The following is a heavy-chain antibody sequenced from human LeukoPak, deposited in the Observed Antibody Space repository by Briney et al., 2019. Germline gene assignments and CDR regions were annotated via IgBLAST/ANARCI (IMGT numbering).Heavy chain of an antibody. Sequence: ASVKVSCKASGYTFTGYYMHWVRQAPGQGLEWMGWINPNSGGTNYAQKFQGRVTMTRDTSISTAYMELSRLRSDDTAVYYCARERYASDTAMVGFDPWGQGTLVTVSS. CDR3: ARERYASDTAMVGFDP. CDR1: GYTFTGYY. J-gene: IGHJ5*02. D-gene: IGHD5-18*01. V-gene: IGHV1-2*02. CDR2: INPNSGGT.